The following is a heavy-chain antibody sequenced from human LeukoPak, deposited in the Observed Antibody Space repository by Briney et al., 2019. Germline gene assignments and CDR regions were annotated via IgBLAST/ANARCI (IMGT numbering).Heavy chain of an antibody. CDR2: INHSGST. J-gene: IGHJ4*02. D-gene: IGHD6-19*01. Sequence: PSETLSLTCAVYGGSFSGYYWSWIRQPPGKGLEWIGEINHSGSTNYNPSLKSRVTISVDTSKNQFSLKLSSVTAADTAVYYCARRIAVAGTHSYWGQGTLVTVSS. CDR3: ARRIAVAGTHSY. CDR1: GGSFSGYY. V-gene: IGHV4-34*01.